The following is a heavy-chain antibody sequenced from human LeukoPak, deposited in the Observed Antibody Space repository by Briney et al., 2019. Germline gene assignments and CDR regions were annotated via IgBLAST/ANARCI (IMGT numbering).Heavy chain of an antibody. V-gene: IGHV3-23*01. Sequence: GPLPLSCAASGFTFSSYAMSWVRQAPGKGLEWVSAISRSGGSTSYADSVKGRFTISRDNSKNTLYLQMNSLRAEDTAVYYCAKDLVEYSSSSDAFDIWGQGTMVTVSS. CDR1: GFTFSSYA. CDR3: AKDLVEYSSSSDAFDI. CDR2: ISRSGGST. D-gene: IGHD6-6*01. J-gene: IGHJ3*02.